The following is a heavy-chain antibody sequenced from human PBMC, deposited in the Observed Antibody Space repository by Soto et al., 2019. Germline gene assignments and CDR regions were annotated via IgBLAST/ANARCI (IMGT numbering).Heavy chain of an antibody. D-gene: IGHD2-15*01. CDR3: ARNLYCSGGSCHWGY. Sequence: EVQLVESGGGLVQHGGSLRLSCAASGFTFSSYSMNWVRQTPGKGLEWVSYISSGGVTIYYADSVKGRFTVSRDNAKDSLYLQMNSLRAEDTAVYYCARNLYCSGGSCHWGYCGQGTLVTVSS. J-gene: IGHJ4*02. CDR2: ISSGGVTI. V-gene: IGHV3-48*01. CDR1: GFTFSSYS.